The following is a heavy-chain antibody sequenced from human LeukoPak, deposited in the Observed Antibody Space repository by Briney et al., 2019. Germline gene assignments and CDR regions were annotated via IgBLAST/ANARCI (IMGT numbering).Heavy chain of an antibody. CDR1: GESFSGFY. J-gene: IGHJ4*02. CDR2: INHTGGT. V-gene: IGHV4-34*01. CDR3: ARRPRNSGTYDGPSGLDY. D-gene: IGHD1-26*01. Sequence: SETLSLTCAVYGESFSGFYWSWIRQTPRKGLEWIGEINHTGGTNYNPSLKSRVTISGDTSKNQFSLKLSSVTATDTAMYYCARRPRNSGTYDGPSGLDYWGQGTPVTVSS.